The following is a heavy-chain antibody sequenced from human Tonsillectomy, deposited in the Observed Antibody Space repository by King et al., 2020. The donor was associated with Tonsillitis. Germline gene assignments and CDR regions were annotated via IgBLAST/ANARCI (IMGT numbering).Heavy chain of an antibody. CDR3: VKGVTMKLDYYYYGMDV. V-gene: IGHV3-30*02. Sequence: QLVQSGGGVVQPGGSLRLSCAASGFTFSNYGMHWVRQAPGKGLEWVAFIRYDGSNKYCADSVKGRFTISRDNSKNTLYLQMNSLRAEDTAVYYCVKGVTMKLDYYYYGMDVWGQGTTVTVSS. J-gene: IGHJ6*02. CDR2: IRYDGSNK. D-gene: IGHD3-22*01. CDR1: GFTFSNYG.